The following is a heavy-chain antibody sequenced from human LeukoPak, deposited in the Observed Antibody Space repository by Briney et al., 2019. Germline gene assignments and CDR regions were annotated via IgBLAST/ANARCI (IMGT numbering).Heavy chain of an antibody. V-gene: IGHV3-74*01. D-gene: IGHD4-17*01. CDR1: GFTFSSYW. Sequence: GGSLRLSCAASGFTFSSYWMHWVRQAPGKGLVWVSRINSDGSSTSYADSVKGRFTISRDNAKNTLYLQMNSLRAEDTAVYYCAKDRRGDDYGDYDGLDYWGQGTLVTVSS. CDR2: INSDGSST. J-gene: IGHJ4*02. CDR3: AKDRRGDDYGDYDGLDY.